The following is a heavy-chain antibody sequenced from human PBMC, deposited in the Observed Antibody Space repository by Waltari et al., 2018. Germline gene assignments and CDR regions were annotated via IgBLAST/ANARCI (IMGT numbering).Heavy chain of an antibody. V-gene: IGHV4-59*11. CDR2: IFYSATT. Sequence: QVQLQESGPGLVAPSETLSLTCNVSGDSIRGPSWRWIRPPPGKGLEWIGYIFYSATTNYNPSLKSRVTISGDMSKNQFALRLTSMTAADTAVYYCARGFGAYCGDDCADPFDIWGRGTMVTVSS. D-gene: IGHD2-21*01. J-gene: IGHJ3*02. CDR3: ARGFGAYCGDDCADPFDI. CDR1: GDSIRGPS.